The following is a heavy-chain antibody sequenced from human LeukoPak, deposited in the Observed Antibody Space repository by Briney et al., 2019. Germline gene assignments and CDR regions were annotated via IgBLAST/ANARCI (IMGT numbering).Heavy chain of an antibody. D-gene: IGHD1-14*01. V-gene: IGHV3-53*01. Sequence: AGGSLRLSCAASGFTVSTNYMSWVRQAPGKGLEWISIIYSSGSTYYADSVKGRFTISRDASKNTLYLQMNSLKTEDTAVYYCARRGSSRYYFDYWGQGTLVTVSS. CDR2: IYSSGST. CDR1: GFTVSTNY. J-gene: IGHJ4*02. CDR3: ARRGSSRYYFDY.